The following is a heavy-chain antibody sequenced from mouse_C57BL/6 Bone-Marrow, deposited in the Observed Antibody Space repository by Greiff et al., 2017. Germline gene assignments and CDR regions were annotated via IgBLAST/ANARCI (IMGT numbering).Heavy chain of an antibody. CDR3: ARYLGDY. J-gene: IGHJ2*01. Sequence: EVQGVESGGGLVKPGGSLKLSCAASGFTFSDSGMHWVRQAPEKGLEWVAYISSGSSTIYYADTVKGRFTISRDNAKNTLFLQMTSLRSEDTAMYYCARYLGDYWGQGTTLTVSS. CDR2: ISSGSSTI. V-gene: IGHV5-17*01. D-gene: IGHD3-3*01. CDR1: GFTFSDSG.